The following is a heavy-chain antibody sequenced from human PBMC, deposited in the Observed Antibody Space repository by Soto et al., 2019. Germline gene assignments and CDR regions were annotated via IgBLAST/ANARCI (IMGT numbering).Heavy chain of an antibody. CDR3: ARDGVMMIRGSYYFDY. Sequence: VQLVESGGGVVQPGRSLRLSCVASGFTFSSYGMHWVRQAPGKGLERVAVIWYDGSNKFYADSVKGRFIISRDNSKNTLYLEMNSLRAEDTAVYYCARDGVMMIRGSYYFDYWGQGTLVTVSS. CDR2: IWYDGSNK. D-gene: IGHD3-16*01. CDR1: GFTFSSYG. V-gene: IGHV3-33*01. J-gene: IGHJ4*02.